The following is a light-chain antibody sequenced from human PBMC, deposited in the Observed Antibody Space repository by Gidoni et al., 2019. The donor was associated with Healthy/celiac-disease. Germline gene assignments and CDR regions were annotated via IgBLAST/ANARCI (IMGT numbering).Light chain of an antibody. CDR2: RNN. V-gene: IGLV1-47*01. CDR3: AAWDDSLSGPV. J-gene: IGLJ2*01. Sequence: QSVLTQPPSASGTPGQGVTISCSGSSSNIGSNYVYWYQQLPGTAPKLLSYRNNQRPSGVPDRFSGSKSGTSASLAISGLRSEDEADYYCAAWDDSLSGPVFGGGTKLTVL. CDR1: SSNIGSNY.